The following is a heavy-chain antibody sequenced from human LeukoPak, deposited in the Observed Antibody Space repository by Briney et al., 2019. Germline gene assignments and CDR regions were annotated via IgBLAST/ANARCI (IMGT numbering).Heavy chain of an antibody. CDR3: ARVTNGGYDSGNFDY. Sequence: PGGSLRLSCGASGFTFSDYYMSWIRQAPGKGLEWVSFISTSSSYIYYADSVKGRFTISRDNAKNSLYLQMNSLRAEDTAVYYCARVTNGGYDSGNFDYWGQGTLVTVSS. D-gene: IGHD5-12*01. CDR2: ISTSSSYI. J-gene: IGHJ4*02. CDR1: GFTFSDYY. V-gene: IGHV3-11*06.